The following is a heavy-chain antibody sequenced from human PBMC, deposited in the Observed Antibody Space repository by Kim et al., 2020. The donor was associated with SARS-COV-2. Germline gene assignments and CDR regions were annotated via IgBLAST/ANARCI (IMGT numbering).Heavy chain of an antibody. CDR3: GRDRNTAGGLDY. CDR1: GFTFNNYA. Sequence: GGSLRLSCAASGFTFNNYAMHWVRQAPGKGLEWVAVISSDGTKNYYADSVKGRFTISRDNSKNTLYLQMNSLRAEDTAVYYCGRDRNTAGGLDYWGQGTLVTVSS. V-gene: IGHV3-30*04. CDR2: ISSDGTKN. J-gene: IGHJ4*02. D-gene: IGHD5-18*01.